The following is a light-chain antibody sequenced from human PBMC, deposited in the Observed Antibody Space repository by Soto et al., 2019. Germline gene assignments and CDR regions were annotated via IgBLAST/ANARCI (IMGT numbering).Light chain of an antibody. CDR1: QSPLPSNGYNY. J-gene: IGKJ1*01. V-gene: IGKV2-28*01. CDR2: LGS. Sequence: EIVMTKSPLSLHVTTGAPAPIPCRSGQSPLPSNGYNYLDWYLQKPGQSPQLLIYLGSNRASGVPDRFSGSGSGTDFSLEDSGMQAEYAVSAFLLNRSSDLSFFGQGTKVDIK. CDR3: LNRSSDLSF.